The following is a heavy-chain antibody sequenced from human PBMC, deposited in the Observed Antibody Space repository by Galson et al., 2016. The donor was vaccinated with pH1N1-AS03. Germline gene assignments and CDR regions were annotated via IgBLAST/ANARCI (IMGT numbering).Heavy chain of an antibody. Sequence: SLRLSCAASGFTFSSYVMHWVRQAPGKGLEWVAVIYKDGSLYFSADSVKGRFTISRDNSKNTLYLQMNNLRVEDTAVYYCARDQDYYGSSGYYDSWGQGTLVTVSS. CDR3: ARDQDYYGSSGYYDS. CDR2: IYKDGSLY. CDR1: GFTFSSYV. J-gene: IGHJ4*02. D-gene: IGHD3-22*01. V-gene: IGHV3-30*04.